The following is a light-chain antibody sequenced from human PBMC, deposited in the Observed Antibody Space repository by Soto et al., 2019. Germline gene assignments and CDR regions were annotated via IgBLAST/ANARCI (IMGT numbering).Light chain of an antibody. CDR1: QSVSSSH. CDR2: GAF. J-gene: IGKJ1*01. CDR3: QQYYDWPT. V-gene: IGKV3-20*01. Sequence: EIVLTQSPGTLSLSPGERSTLSCRASQSVSSSHLAWYQQKPGQAPRLLIYGAFNRAGGVPDRFSGSVSGTDFTLTISSLQSEDFAVYFCQQYYDWPTFGQGTKVDI.